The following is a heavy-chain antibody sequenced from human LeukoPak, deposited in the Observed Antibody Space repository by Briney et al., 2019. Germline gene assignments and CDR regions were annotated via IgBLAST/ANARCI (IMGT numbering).Heavy chain of an antibody. CDR2: ISTSSSTI. CDR3: ARDLGRYSNYGRY. V-gene: IGHV3-48*04. D-gene: IGHD4-11*01. CDR1: GFTFSSYS. Sequence: GGSLRLSCAASGFTFSSYSMNWVRQAPGKGLEWVSYISTSSSTIYYADSVKGRFTISRDNAKNLLYLQMNNLRAEDTAVYYCARDLGRYSNYGRYWGQGTLVTVSS. J-gene: IGHJ4*02.